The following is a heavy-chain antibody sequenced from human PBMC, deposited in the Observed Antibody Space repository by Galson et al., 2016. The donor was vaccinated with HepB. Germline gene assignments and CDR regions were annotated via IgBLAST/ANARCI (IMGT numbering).Heavy chain of an antibody. V-gene: IGHV4-59*01. J-gene: IGHJ4*02. CDR2: LYYSGSA. CDR3: ARGVNLASMAGY. CDR1: GGSINSYY. D-gene: IGHD3-3*02. Sequence: LTCTVSGGSINSYYWSWIRQPPGRGLEWIGYLYYSGSANYNPSLKSRVTISVDTSKNQFSLTMTSVTAADTAVYYCARGVNLASMAGYWGQGTLVTVSS.